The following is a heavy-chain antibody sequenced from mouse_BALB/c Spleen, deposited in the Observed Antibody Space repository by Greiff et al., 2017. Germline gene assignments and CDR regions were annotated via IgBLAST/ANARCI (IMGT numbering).Heavy chain of an antibody. CDR3: AIYYYGSSPFDY. CDR1: GFTLTGYG. J-gene: IGHJ2*01. D-gene: IGHD1-1*01. Sequence: VKLEESGPGLVAPSQSLSITCTASGFTLTGYGVNWVRQPPGKGLEWLGIIWGDGNTDDNSALKSRLSISKDNSKRHVFLKMNSLQTDDTARYYCAIYYYGSSPFDYWGQGTTLTVSS. CDR2: IWGDGNT. V-gene: IGHV2-6-7*01.